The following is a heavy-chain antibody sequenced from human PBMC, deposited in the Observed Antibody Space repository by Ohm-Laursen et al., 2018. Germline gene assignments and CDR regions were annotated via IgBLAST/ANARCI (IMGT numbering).Heavy chain of an antibody. J-gene: IGHJ4*02. Sequence: SQTLSLTCTVSGGSITSYYWSWIRQPPGKGLEWIGYIHYSGSTTYNPSLKSRVTISVDTSKNQFSLKLSSMTAADTAVYYCARDGPYTSSSLFDYWGQGTLVTVSS. V-gene: IGHV4-59*01. CDR2: IHYSGST. CDR3: ARDGPYTSSSLFDY. CDR1: GGSITSYY. D-gene: IGHD6-6*01.